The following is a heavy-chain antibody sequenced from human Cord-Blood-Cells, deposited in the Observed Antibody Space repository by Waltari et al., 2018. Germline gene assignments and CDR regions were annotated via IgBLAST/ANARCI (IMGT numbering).Heavy chain of an antibody. V-gene: IGHV1-69*01. Sequence: QVQLVQSGAEVKKPGSSVNVACKASGGTFSSYAISWVRQASGQGLEWVGGIIPIFGTANYAQKFQGRVTITADESTSTAYMELSSLRSEDTAVYYCARLYYYDSSGYYNWFDPWGQGTLVTVSS. D-gene: IGHD3-22*01. CDR3: ARLYYYDSSGYYNWFDP. CDR2: IIPIFGTA. J-gene: IGHJ5*02. CDR1: GGTFSSYA.